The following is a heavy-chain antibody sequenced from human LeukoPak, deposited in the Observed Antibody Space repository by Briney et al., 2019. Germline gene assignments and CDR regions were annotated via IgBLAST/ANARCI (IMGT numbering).Heavy chain of an antibody. CDR3: ARGRSGSWKNPGAFDI. Sequence: SETLSLTCTVSGASVSSHYWTWIRQPPGKRLEWIGYIYYSGSTNYNPSLKSRVTISVDTSKNQFSLKLSSVTAADTAVYYCARGRSGSWKNPGAFDIWGQGTMVTVSS. CDR2: IYYSGST. J-gene: IGHJ3*02. CDR1: GASVSSHY. V-gene: IGHV4-59*02. D-gene: IGHD6-13*01.